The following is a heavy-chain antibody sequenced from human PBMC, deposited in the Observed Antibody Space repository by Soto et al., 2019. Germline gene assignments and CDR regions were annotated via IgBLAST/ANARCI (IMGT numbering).Heavy chain of an antibody. D-gene: IGHD5-12*01. V-gene: IGHV3-7*01. CDR3: ARDWRDGYTKSIDY. Sequence: PGGSLRLSCAASGFTLSSYWMSWVRQAPGKGLEWVANIKPDGSEKYYVGSVEGRFTISRDNAMNSLYLQMNSLRAEDTAVYYCARDWRDGYTKSIDYWGQGSLVTVSS. J-gene: IGHJ4*02. CDR1: GFTLSSYW. CDR2: IKPDGSEK.